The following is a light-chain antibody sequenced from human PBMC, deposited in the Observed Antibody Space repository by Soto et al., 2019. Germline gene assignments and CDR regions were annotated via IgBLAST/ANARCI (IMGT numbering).Light chain of an antibody. V-gene: IGKV3-20*01. CDR1: QSVSSSY. CDR2: GAS. J-gene: IGKJ4*01. Sequence: EIVLTQSPGTLSLSPGERATLSCRASQSVSSSYLAWYQQKPGQAPRLLIYGASSRATGIPDRFSGSGSGTEFTLTISSLQSEDFAVYYCHQYYSWPLTFGGGTKVDIK. CDR3: HQYYSWPLT.